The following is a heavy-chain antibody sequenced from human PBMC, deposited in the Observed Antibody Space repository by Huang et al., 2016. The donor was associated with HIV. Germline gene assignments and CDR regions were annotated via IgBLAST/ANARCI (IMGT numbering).Heavy chain of an antibody. CDR3: ARLTSGWYQDY. CDR1: GYIFSNYD. D-gene: IGHD6-19*01. CDR2: LNPNSGKT. J-gene: IGHJ4*02. V-gene: IGHV1-8*01. Sequence: QVQLVQSGPEVKKPGASVKVSCQTSGYIFSNYDINWVRQAPVQGLQWMGCLNPNSGKTAYVQNCQGRVTLTRSTSTGAAYMVLNSLTSQDTAVYYCARLTSGWYQDYWGQGTLVTVSS.